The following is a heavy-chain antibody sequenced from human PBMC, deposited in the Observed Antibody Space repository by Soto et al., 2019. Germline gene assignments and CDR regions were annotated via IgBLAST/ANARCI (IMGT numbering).Heavy chain of an antibody. V-gene: IGHV3-23*01. CDR3: AKARGGAMVRGVVAWYYGMDV. J-gene: IGHJ6*02. CDR2: ISGATGAT. D-gene: IGHD3-10*01. CDR1: GFSFSNYG. Sequence: GGSLRLSCAASGFSFSNYGMTWVRQAPGKGLEWVSAISGATGATFYAGSVKGRFTISRDNSKNTLYLQMSRLRAEDTAVYYCAKARGGAMVRGVVAWYYGMDVWGQGTTVTVSS.